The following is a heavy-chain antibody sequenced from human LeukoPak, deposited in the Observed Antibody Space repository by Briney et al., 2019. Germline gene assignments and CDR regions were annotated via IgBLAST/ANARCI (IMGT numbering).Heavy chain of an antibody. J-gene: IGHJ6*03. Sequence: PSETLSLTCTVSGGSISSYYWSWIRQPAGKGLEWIGRIYTSGSTNYNPSLKSRVTISVDTSKNQFSLKLSSVTAADTAVYYCARGGMYYDFWSGYSDYYYYMDVWGKGTTVTVSS. CDR2: IYTSGST. D-gene: IGHD3-3*01. V-gene: IGHV4-4*07. CDR3: ARGGMYYDFWSGYSDYYYYMDV. CDR1: GGSISSYY.